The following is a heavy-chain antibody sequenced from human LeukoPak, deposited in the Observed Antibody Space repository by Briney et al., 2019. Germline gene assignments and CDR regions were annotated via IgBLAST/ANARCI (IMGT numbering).Heavy chain of an antibody. D-gene: IGHD6-19*01. CDR2: IYYSGST. J-gene: IGHJ4*02. CDR3: ARGAPYSSGWLAGY. CDR1: GGSISSGDYY. Sequence: PSQTLSLTCTVSGGSISSGDYYWSWIRRSPGKGLEWIGYIYYSGSTYYNPSLKSRVTLSIDTSKNHFSLKLSSVTAAGTAVYYCARGAPYSSGWLAGYWGQGTLVTVSS. V-gene: IGHV4-30-4*01.